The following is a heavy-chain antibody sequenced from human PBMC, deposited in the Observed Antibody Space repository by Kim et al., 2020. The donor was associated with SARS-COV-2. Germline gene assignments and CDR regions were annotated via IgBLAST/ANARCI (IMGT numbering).Heavy chain of an antibody. Sequence: AQKFKGRVTMTADESMSKAYLELSSLRSEDTAVYYCARVNSYDSSGYYDDYWGQGTLVTVSS. V-gene: IGHV1-69*01. D-gene: IGHD3-22*01. CDR3: ARVNSYDSSGYYDDY. J-gene: IGHJ4*02.